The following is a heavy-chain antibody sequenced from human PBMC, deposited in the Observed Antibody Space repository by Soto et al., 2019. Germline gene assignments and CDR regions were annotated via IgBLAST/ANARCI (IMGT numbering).Heavy chain of an antibody. J-gene: IGHJ4*02. CDR1: GGSISSSNW. CDR2: IYHSGST. CDR3: ASHYGLGSGYCLAY. V-gene: IGHV4-4*02. Sequence: PSETLSLTCAVSGGSISSSNWWSWVRQPPGKGLEWIGEIYHSGSTNYNPSLKSRVTISVDKSKNQFSLKLSSVTAADTAVYYCASHYGLGSGYCLAYWGQGTLVTVSS. D-gene: IGHD3-22*01.